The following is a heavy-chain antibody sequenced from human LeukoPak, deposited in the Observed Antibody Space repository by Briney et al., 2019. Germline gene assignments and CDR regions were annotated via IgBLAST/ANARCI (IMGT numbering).Heavy chain of an antibody. CDR2: INHSGST. J-gene: IGHJ3*02. Sequence: SETLSLTCAVYGGSFSGYYWSWIRQPPGKGLEWIGEINHSGSTNYNPSLKSRVTISVDTSKNQFSLKLSSVTAADTAVYYCARWERYCSSTSCSPDAFDIWGQGTMVTVSS. D-gene: IGHD2-2*01. CDR3: ARWERYCSSTSCSPDAFDI. CDR1: GGSFSGYY. V-gene: IGHV4-34*01.